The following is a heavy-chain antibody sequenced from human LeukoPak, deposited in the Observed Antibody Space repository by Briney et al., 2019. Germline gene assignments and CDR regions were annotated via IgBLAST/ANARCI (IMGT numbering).Heavy chain of an antibody. CDR3: ARVVRRYCSGGSCYLFDY. D-gene: IGHD2-15*01. CDR1: GGSTSSYY. J-gene: IGHJ4*02. V-gene: IGHV4-59*01. Sequence: SETLSLTCTVSGGSTSSYYWSWIRQPPGKGLEWIGYIYYSGSTNYNLSLKSRVTISVDTSKNQFSLKLSSVTAADTAVYYCARVVRRYCSGGSCYLFDYWGQGTLVTVSS. CDR2: IYYSGST.